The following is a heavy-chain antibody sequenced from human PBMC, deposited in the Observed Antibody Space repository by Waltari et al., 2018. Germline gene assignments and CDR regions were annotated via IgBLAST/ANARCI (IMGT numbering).Heavy chain of an antibody. J-gene: IGHJ6*02. CDR2: FYPGESDT. Sequence: EVLLVQSGPEVKKPGESLTIPLQGSGYDLPTIWTVGVRQGPGKVGLELVGIFYPGESDTKYSPSFQGHVTITADKSISTAYLNWSSLKASDTAIYFCARHRGSPGYYYGMEVWGQGTMVTVSS. CDR3: ARHRGSPGYYYGMEV. D-gene: IGHD1-26*01. CDR1: GYDLPTIW. V-gene: IGHV5-51*01.